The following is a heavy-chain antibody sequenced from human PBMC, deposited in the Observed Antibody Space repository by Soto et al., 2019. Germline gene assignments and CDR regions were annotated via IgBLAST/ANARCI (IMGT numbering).Heavy chain of an antibody. CDR2: ISSSGSTI. CDR1: GFTFSSYE. J-gene: IGHJ5*02. Sequence: GGSLRLSCAASGFTFSSYEMNWVRQAPGKGLEWVSYISSSGSTIYYADSVKGRFTISRDNAKNSLYLQMNSLRAEDTAVYYCARCSGYGTFGWFDPWGQGTLVTVSS. D-gene: IGHD3-22*01. V-gene: IGHV3-48*03. CDR3: ARCSGYGTFGWFDP.